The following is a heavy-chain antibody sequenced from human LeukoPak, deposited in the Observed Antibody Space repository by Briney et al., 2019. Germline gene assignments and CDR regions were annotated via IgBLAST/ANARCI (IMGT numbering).Heavy chain of an antibody. CDR2: IIPIFGIA. Sequence: GAAVKVSFKGSGGTFINYAISWVGQAPGQGGEGMGRIIPIFGIANYTQKFQGRVTITADKSTSTAYMELSSLRSEDTAVYYCARRVGSSPDYYYGMDVWGQGTTVTVSS. V-gene: IGHV1-69*04. CDR3: ARRVGSSPDYYYGMDV. J-gene: IGHJ6*02. D-gene: IGHD6-6*01. CDR1: GGTFINYA.